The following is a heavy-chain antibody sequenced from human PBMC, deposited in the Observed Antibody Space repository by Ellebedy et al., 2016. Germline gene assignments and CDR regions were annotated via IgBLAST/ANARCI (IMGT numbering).Heavy chain of an antibody. CDR3: ARDKGSGWYFFDY. D-gene: IGHD6-19*01. CDR1: GFTFTTYA. V-gene: IGHV3-23*01. Sequence: GESLKISXAASGFTFTTYAMSWVRQAPGKGLEWVAGLVPSGSSTYYGDSVKGRFTISRDNSRNTLHLQMNSLRAEDTALYYCARDKGSGWYFFDYWGQGTLVAVS. J-gene: IGHJ4*02. CDR2: LVPSGSST.